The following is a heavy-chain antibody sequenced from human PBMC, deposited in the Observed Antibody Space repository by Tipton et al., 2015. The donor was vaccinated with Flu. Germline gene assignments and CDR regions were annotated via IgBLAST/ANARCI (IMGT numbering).Heavy chain of an antibody. D-gene: IGHD6-19*01. Sequence: LRLSCTVSGDSMRRDYFWGWIRQAPGKGLEWIGNIHYSGSPHYNPSLKSRVTISVDTSKNQFSLRLNSVTAADTAVYYCAKVIPEYVAGLDYWGQGTLVTVSS. CDR1: GDSMRRDYF. J-gene: IGHJ4*02. CDR3: AKVIPEYVAGLDY. V-gene: IGHV4-38-2*02. CDR2: IHYSGSP.